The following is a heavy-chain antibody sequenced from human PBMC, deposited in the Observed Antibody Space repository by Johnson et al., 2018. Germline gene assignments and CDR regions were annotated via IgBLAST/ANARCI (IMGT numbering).Heavy chain of an antibody. V-gene: IGHV3-30*03. J-gene: IGHJ1*01. Sequence: QVQLVESGGGVVQPGRSLRLSCAASGFTFSTYAMHWVRQAPGKGLEWVAVISYDGGNKYFADSVKGRFTISRDNSKNTLSLQMNSLRAEDTAVYYCARDKKGMPSSWYTGGYFHHWGQGTLVTVSS. CDR1: GFTFSTYA. D-gene: IGHD6-13*01. CDR2: ISYDGGNK. CDR3: ARDKKGMPSSWYTGGYFHH.